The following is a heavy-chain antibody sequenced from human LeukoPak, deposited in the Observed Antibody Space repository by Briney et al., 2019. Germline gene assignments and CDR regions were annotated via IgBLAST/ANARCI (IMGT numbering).Heavy chain of an antibody. CDR2: INSDGSST. J-gene: IGHJ4*02. V-gene: IGHV3-74*01. D-gene: IGHD4-17*01. CDR1: GFTFSNYW. Sequence: GGSLRLSCAASGFTFSNYWMHWVRQAPGKGLVWVSRINSDGSSTTSADSVKGRFTISRDNAKNTLYLQMNSLRAEDTAVYYCAKGGATVIDYWGRGTLVTVS. CDR3: AKGGATVIDY.